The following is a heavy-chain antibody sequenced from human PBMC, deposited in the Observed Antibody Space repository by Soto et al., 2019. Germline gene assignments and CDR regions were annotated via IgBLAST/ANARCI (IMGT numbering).Heavy chain of an antibody. D-gene: IGHD2-21*02. J-gene: IGHJ6*02. V-gene: IGHV4-34*01. CDR1: GGSFSGFY. Sequence: PSETLSVTCAVSGGSFSGFYWTWIRQPPGEGLEWIGEINHSGTTNFNPSLRSRLTISLDPSKKHFSLKLTSMTAADAAVYYCARADRTLVTSYGLDVWGQGTTVTVSS. CDR2: INHSGTT. CDR3: ARADRTLVTSYGLDV.